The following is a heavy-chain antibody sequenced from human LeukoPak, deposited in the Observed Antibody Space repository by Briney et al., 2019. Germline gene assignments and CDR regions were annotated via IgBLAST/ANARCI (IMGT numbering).Heavy chain of an antibody. D-gene: IGHD1-7*01. CDR1: GFTFSSYW. Sequence: GGSLRLSCAASGFTFSSYWMHWVRQAPGKGLVWVSRINSDGSSTSYADSVKGRFTISRDNSKNTLYLQMNSLRAEDTAVYFCAKEGTISRSYYFDYWGQGALVTVSS. CDR3: AKEGTISRSYYFDY. V-gene: IGHV3-74*01. CDR2: INSDGSST. J-gene: IGHJ4*02.